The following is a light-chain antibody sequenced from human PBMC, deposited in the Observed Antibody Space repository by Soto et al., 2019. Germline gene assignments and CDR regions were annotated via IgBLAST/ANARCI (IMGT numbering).Light chain of an antibody. CDR1: SSDVGGSNY. Sequence: QSVLTQPASVSGSPGQSITISCTGTSSDVGGSNYVSWYQQHPGKAPKLIISDVSYRPSGVSNRFSGSKSGNTASLTISGLQVEDEADYYCSSYTSSSTDVFGTGTKLTVL. CDR3: SSYTSSSTDV. CDR2: DVS. V-gene: IGLV2-14*01. J-gene: IGLJ1*01.